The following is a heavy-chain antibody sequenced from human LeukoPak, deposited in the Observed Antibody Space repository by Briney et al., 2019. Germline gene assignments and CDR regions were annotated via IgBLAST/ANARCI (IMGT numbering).Heavy chain of an antibody. D-gene: IGHD5-18*01. CDR2: ISAYNGNT. J-gene: IGHJ6*02. Sequence: ASVKVSCKASGYTFTSYGISWVRQAPGQGREWMGWISAYNGNTNYAQKLQGRVTMTTDTSTSTAYMELRSLRSDDTAVYYCARDGYSYGLYGMDVWGQGTTVTVSS. V-gene: IGHV1-18*01. CDR1: GYTFTSYG. CDR3: ARDGYSYGLYGMDV.